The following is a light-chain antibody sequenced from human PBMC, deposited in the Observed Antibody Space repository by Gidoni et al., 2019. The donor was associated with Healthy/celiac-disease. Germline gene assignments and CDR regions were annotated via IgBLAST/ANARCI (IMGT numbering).Light chain of an antibody. Sequence: QMTQSPSSLSASVGDSVTITCQASHDISNYLNWYQQKPGKAPKLLIYDASNLETGVPSRFSGSGSGTDFTFTISSLQPEDIATYYCQQYDNLPLTFGGGTKVEIK. V-gene: IGKV1-33*01. CDR2: DAS. CDR3: QQYDNLPLT. CDR1: HDISNY. J-gene: IGKJ4*01.